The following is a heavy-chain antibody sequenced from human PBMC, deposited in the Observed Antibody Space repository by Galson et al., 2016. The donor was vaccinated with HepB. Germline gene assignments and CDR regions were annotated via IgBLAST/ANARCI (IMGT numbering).Heavy chain of an antibody. V-gene: IGHV3-30*18. CDR2: ITSDGSDK. J-gene: IGHJ6*02. CDR3: AKQVTVDMGCMDF. Sequence: SLRLSCAASGFTFSSYGMHWARQAPGKGLEWVAVITSDGSDKYYVDSVKGRFTNSRDNSKNTLYLQMKSQRGEDTAVYYCAKQVTVDMGCMDFWGQGTPVTVSS. CDR1: GFTFSSYG. D-gene: IGHD5-12*01.